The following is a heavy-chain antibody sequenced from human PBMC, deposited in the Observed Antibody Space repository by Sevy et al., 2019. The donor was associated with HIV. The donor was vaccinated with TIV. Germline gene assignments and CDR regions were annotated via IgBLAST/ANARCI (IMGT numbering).Heavy chain of an antibody. CDR2: ISWDGGST. D-gene: IGHD5-18*01. Sequence: GGSLRLSCAASGFTFDDYTMHWVRQAPGKGLEWVSLISWDGGSTYYADSVKGRFTISRENSKNSLYLQMNSLRTEDTALYYCAKDFVPGTVQLGDYWGQGTLVTVSS. CDR1: GFTFDDYT. CDR3: AKDFVPGTVQLGDY. V-gene: IGHV3-43*01. J-gene: IGHJ4*02.